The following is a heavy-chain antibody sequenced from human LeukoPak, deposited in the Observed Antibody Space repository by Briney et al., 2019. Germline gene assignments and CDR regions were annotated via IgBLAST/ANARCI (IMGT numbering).Heavy chain of an antibody. J-gene: IGHJ4*02. CDR3: ARDLTGAVFDF. CDR2: ITSDGSTT. D-gene: IGHD1-26*01. Sequence: AGGSLRLSCAASGFTFSSHWMHWVRQAPGKGLVCVSRITSDGSTTSYADSVRGRFTISRDNAKNTVYLQMNSLRAEDTAVYYCARDLTGAVFDFWGQGTLVTVSS. CDR1: GFTFSSHW. V-gene: IGHV3-74*01.